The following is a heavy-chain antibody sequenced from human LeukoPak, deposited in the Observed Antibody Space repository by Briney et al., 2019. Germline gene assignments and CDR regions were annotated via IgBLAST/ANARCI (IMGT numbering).Heavy chain of an antibody. Sequence: SETLPLTCTVSGGSVISDSYYWAWLRQPPGKGLEWIGSAYYTGTAYYNPSLKSRVTISVDTSKSQFSLKLSSVTAADTAVYYCARDSLYDSSGHAPWGQGSLVTVSS. CDR3: ARDSLYDSSGHAP. D-gene: IGHD3-22*01. V-gene: IGHV4-39*07. CDR2: AYYTGTA. CDR1: GGSVISDSYY. J-gene: IGHJ5*02.